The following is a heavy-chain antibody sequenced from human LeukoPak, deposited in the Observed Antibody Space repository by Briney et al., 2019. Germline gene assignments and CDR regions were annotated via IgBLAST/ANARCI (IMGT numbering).Heavy chain of an antibody. V-gene: IGHV7-4-1*02. D-gene: IGHD2-2*01. CDR2: INTDTRNP. CDR1: GYTFTSYD. Sequence: ASVKVSCKASGYTFTSYDINWVRQAPGQGLEWMGWINTDTRNPTYARGFTGRFVFSLDTSLSTAYLQISSLKAEDTAVYYCARDKYQLPYEIDYWGQGTLVTVSS. CDR3: ARDKYQLPYEIDY. J-gene: IGHJ4*02.